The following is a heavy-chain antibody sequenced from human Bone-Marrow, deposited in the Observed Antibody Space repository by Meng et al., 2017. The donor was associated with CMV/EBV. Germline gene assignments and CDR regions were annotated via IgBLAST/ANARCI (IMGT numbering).Heavy chain of an antibody. J-gene: IGHJ4*02. V-gene: IGHV3-21*01. CDR2: ISSSSSYI. Sequence: GGPLRLSCAASGFTFSSYSMNWVRQAPGKGLEWVSSISSSSSYIYYADSVKGRFTISRDNAKNSLYLQMNSLRAEDTAVYYCARAADSDFDYWGQGTLVTVSS. CDR3: ARAADSDFDY. CDR1: GFTFSSYS.